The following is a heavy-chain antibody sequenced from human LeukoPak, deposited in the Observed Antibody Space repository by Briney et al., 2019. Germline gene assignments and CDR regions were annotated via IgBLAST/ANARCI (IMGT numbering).Heavy chain of an antibody. V-gene: IGHV4-59*01. CDR3: ARGGYYYLDV. CDR1: GGSISPYY. CDR2: IFLSGTT. J-gene: IGHJ6*03. Sequence: SETLSLTCTMSGGSISPYYWSWIRQPPGKGLEWIAYIFLSGTTKYNPSLKSRVAISLDTPKSQFSLKLHSVTAADTAVYYCARGGYYYLDVWGRGTTVTVSS.